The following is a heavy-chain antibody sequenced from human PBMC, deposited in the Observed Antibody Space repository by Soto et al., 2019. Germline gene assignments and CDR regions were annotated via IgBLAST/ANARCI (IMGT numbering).Heavy chain of an antibody. CDR3: AKWSGYPTWFAP. V-gene: IGHV4-59*01. J-gene: IGHJ5*02. CDR1: GGSISNYQ. CDR2: IYYNGTT. D-gene: IGHD3-9*01. Sequence: SETLSLTCTVSGGSISNYQWSWVRQPPGKRLEWIGYIYYNGTTSYNPSLKSRVTISVDMSKNHLSLTLTSVTAADTAVYYCAKWSGYPTWFAPWGQGLLVPVSS.